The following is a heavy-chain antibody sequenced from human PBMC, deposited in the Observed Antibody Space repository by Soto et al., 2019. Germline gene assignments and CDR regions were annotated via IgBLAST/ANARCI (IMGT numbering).Heavy chain of an antibody. V-gene: IGHV1-69*02. J-gene: IGHJ6*03. CDR3: ARSDGLRYFVLVDYDYYDMVV. D-gene: IGHD3-9*01. CDR1: GGTFSRYT. CDR2: SIPILGIA. Sequence: QVQLVQSGAEVKKPGSSVKVSCKASGGTFSRYTVTWVRQAPGQGLEWMGRSIPILGIANYAQKLQRRLTITADKSTSTAYVELSRRRSEETAVYYCARSDGLRYFVLVDYDYYDMVVWGKGTTVTVSS.